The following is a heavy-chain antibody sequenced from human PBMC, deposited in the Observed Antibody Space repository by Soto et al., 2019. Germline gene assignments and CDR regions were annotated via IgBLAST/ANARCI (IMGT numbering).Heavy chain of an antibody. J-gene: IGHJ5*02. CDR3: ARDFDQRWFDP. CDR1: GGSISSYY. Sequence: SETLSLTCTVSGGSISSYYWSWIRQPPGKGLEWIGYIYYSGSTNYNPSLKSRVTISVDTSKNQFSLKLSSETAADTAVYYCARDFDQRWFDPWGQGTLVTVSS. V-gene: IGHV4-59*01. D-gene: IGHD3-9*01. CDR2: IYYSGST.